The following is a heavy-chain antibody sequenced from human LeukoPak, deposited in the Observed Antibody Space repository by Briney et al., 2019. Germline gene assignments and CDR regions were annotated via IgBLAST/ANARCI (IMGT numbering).Heavy chain of an antibody. D-gene: IGHD3-9*01. J-gene: IGHJ5*02. CDR2: IYFSGST. CDR1: GGSISSFY. Sequence: PSETLSLTCTVSGGSISSFYWSWFYWSWIRQPPGKGLEWIGYIYFSGSTNYNPSLKSRVTMSVDTSKNRFSLKLSSVTAADTAVYYCAREGSELRYFDWLLGENWFDPWGQGSLVIVSS. CDR3: AREGSELRYFDWLLGENWFDP. V-gene: IGHV4-59*12.